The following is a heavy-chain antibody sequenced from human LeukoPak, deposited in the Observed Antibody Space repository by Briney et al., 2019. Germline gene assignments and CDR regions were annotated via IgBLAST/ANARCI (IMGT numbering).Heavy chain of an antibody. D-gene: IGHD2/OR15-2a*01. CDR2: INPHRGGT. CDR3: ARVNRFYERTYQTGYDI. Sequence: GASLKDSCKASGYNYRDYHSHWVRHAPGQGLEWMGWINPHRGGTRYAPKFQGRVTMSSDTAINTAYMELRRLRSDDTAVFYCARVNRFYERTYQTGYDIWGQGTRVTVSS. V-gene: IGHV1-2*02. J-gene: IGHJ3*02. CDR1: GYNYRDYH.